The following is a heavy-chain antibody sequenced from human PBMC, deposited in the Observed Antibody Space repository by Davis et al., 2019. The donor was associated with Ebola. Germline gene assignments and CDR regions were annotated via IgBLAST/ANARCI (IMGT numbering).Heavy chain of an antibody. Sequence: SGPTLVKPTETLTLTCTVSGFSLSNARMGVSWIRQPPGKALEWLAHIFSNDEKSYSTSLKSRLTISKDTSKSQVVLTMTNMDPVDTATYYCARYSSGWYRGNWFDPWGQGTLVTVSS. J-gene: IGHJ5*02. D-gene: IGHD6-19*01. CDR3: ARYSSGWYRGNWFDP. CDR2: IFSNDEK. CDR1: GFSLSNARMG. V-gene: IGHV2-26*01.